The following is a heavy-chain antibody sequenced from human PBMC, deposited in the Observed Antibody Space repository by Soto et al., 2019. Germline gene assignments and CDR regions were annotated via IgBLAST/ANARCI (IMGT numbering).Heavy chain of an antibody. J-gene: IGHJ4*02. CDR3: ARGLNVYYFDY. Sequence: GASVKVSCKASGYTFTSYGMHWVRQAPGQRLEWMGWINAGNGNTKYSQKFQGRVTITRDTSASTAYMELSSLRSEDTAVYYCARGLNVYYFDYWRQGTLVTVSP. D-gene: IGHD3-16*01. CDR1: GYTFTSYG. CDR2: INAGNGNT. V-gene: IGHV1-3*01.